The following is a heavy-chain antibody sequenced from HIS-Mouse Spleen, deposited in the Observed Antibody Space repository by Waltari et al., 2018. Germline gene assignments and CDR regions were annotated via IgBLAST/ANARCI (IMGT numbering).Heavy chain of an antibody. D-gene: IGHD6-13*01. CDR1: GGPISSISYY. V-gene: IGHV4-39*07. Sequence: QLQLQESGPGMVKPSETLSLTCTVPGGPISSISYYWGWIRQPPGKGLEWIGSIYYSVSTYYNPSLKRRFTISVDTSKNQFSLKLSSVTAADTAVYYCAREIPYSSSWYDWYFDLWGRGTLVTVSS. J-gene: IGHJ2*01. CDR3: AREIPYSSSWYDWYFDL. CDR2: IYYSVST.